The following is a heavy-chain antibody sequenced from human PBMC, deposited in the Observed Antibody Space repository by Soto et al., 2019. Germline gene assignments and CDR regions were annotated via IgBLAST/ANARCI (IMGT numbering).Heavy chain of an antibody. Sequence: SETLSLTCTVSCGSISSGGYYWSWIRQHPGKGLEWIGYIYYSGSTYYNPSLKSRVTISVDTSKSQFSLKLSSVTAADTAVYYCARYTNKYSRSLYVICGQGKLGTVS. CDR2: IYYSGST. CDR1: CGSISSGGYY. CDR3: ARYTNKYSRSLYVI. D-gene: IGHD6-13*01. V-gene: IGHV4-31*03. J-gene: IGHJ4*02.